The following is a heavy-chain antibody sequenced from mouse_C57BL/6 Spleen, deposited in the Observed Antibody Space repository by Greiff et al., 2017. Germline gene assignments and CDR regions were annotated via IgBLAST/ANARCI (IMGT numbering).Heavy chain of an antibody. CDR2: IYPGDGDT. J-gene: IGHJ4*01. Sequence: VKLMESGPELVKPGASVKISCKASGYAFSSSWMNWVKQRPGKGLEWIGRIYPGDGDTNYNGKFKGKATLTADKSSSTAYMQLSSLTSEDSAVYFCARREEGAMDYWGQGTSVTVSS. CDR1: GYAFSSSW. CDR3: ARREEGAMDY. V-gene: IGHV1-82*01.